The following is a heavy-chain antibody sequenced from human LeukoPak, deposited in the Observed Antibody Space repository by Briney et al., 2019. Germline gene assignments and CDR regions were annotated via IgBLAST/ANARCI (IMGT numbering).Heavy chain of an antibody. V-gene: IGHV1-2*06. CDR2: INPNSGGT. J-gene: IGHJ4*02. CDR3: AREGEYDVDTAMVN. CDR1: GYTLTGYY. D-gene: IGHD5-18*01. Sequence: ASVKVSCKASGYTLTGYYMHWVRQAPGQGLEWMGRINPNSGGTNYAQKFQGRVTMTRDTSISTAYMELSRLRSDDTAVYYCAREGEYDVDTAMVNWGQGTLVTVSS.